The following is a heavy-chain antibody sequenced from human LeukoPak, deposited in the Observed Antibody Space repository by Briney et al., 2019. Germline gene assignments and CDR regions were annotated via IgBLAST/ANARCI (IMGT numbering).Heavy chain of an antibody. Sequence: GGSLRLSCAASGFTFSNYAMSWVRQAPGKGLEWVSGVSGSGGSTYYAGSVRGRFTISRDNSKNTLYLQMNSLRAEDTAVYYCAKDASGDYYDSSGLYYFDYWGQGTLVTVSS. CDR2: VSGSGGST. CDR3: AKDASGDYYDSSGLYYFDY. CDR1: GFTFSNYA. J-gene: IGHJ4*02. D-gene: IGHD3-22*01. V-gene: IGHV3-23*01.